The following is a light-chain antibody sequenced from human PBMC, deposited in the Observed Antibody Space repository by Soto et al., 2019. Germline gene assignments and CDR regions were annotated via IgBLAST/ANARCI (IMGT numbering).Light chain of an antibody. V-gene: IGLV2-8*01. CDR1: SSDVGGYAY. Sequence: QSALTQPASVSGSPGQSITISCTGTSSDVGGYAYVSWYQQYPGKAPKLIIYEVTNRPSGVPDRFSGSKSGNTASLTVSGLQAEDEADYYCTSYGGSNNYVVFGGVTKLTVL. J-gene: IGLJ2*01. CDR3: TSYGGSNNYVV. CDR2: EVT.